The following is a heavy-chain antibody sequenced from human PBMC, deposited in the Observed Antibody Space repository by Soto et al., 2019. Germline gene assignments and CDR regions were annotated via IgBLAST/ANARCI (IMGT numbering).Heavy chain of an antibody. Sequence: AAGKVSCKASGYTFTGYYMHWVRRAPGQVLEWMGWINPNSGGTNYAQKFQGWVTMTRDTSISTAYMELSRLRSDDTAVYYCARGAIVVVPAAPYWADYYGMDVWGQGTTVTVSS. D-gene: IGHD2-2*01. CDR1: GYTFTGYY. CDR3: ARGAIVVVPAAPYWADYYGMDV. V-gene: IGHV1-2*04. J-gene: IGHJ6*02. CDR2: INPNSGGT.